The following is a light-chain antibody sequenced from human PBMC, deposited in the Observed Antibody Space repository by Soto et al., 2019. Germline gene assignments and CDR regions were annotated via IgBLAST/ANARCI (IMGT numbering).Light chain of an antibody. V-gene: IGLV2-8*01. J-gene: IGLJ2*01. CDR3: SSYAGSNNLV. CDR1: SRDVGAYKY. Sequence: QSVLTQPPSASGSPGQSVTISCTGTSRDVGAYKYVSWYQQHPGKAPKLIIYEVSKRPSGVPDRFSGSKSGNTASLTVSGLQAEDEADYYCSSYAGSNNLVFGGGTKLTVL. CDR2: EVS.